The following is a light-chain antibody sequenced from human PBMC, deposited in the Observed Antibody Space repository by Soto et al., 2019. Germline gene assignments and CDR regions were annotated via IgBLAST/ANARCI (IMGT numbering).Light chain of an antibody. CDR1: QTISSW. V-gene: IGKV1-5*03. J-gene: IGKJ1*01. CDR2: KAS. CDR3: QHYNSYSEA. Sequence: DIQVTQSPSTLSGSVGDRVTITCRASQTISSWLAWYQQKPGKAPKLLIYKASTLKSGVPSRFSGSGSGTEFTLTIISLQPDDFATYYCQHYNSYSEAFGQGTNVDIK.